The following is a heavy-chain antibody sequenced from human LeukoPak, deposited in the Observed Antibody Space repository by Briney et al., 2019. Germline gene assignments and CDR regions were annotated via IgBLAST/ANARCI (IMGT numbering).Heavy chain of an antibody. V-gene: IGHV3-23*01. CDR1: GFTFSSYA. Sequence: PGGSLRLSCAASGFTFSSYAMIWVRQAPGKGLEGVAGISGSGVTTYYADSVKGRFTISRDNSKNTLYLQVNSLRAEDKDVYHCAKDRVGAMFYFDYWGQGTLVTVCS. CDR2: ISGSGVTT. J-gene: IGHJ4*02. D-gene: IGHD1-26*01. CDR3: AKDRVGAMFYFDY.